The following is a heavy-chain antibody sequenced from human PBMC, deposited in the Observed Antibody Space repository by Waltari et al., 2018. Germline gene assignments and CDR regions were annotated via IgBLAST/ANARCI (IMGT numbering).Heavy chain of an antibody. CDR3: ARADTSTSYFYYCMDV. J-gene: IGHJ6*03. CDR2: IHYSGSS. V-gene: IGHV4-59*01. D-gene: IGHD1-26*01. CDR1: GGSTSTYY. Sequence: QVQLQESGPGLVKPSETLSLTCTVSGGSTSTYYWSWVRQSPGKGLEWIGYIHYSGSSVYNPSLRSRVAISLDTPNNQFSLRLRSVTAADAAIYYCARADTSTSYFYYCMDVWGKGTTVTVSS.